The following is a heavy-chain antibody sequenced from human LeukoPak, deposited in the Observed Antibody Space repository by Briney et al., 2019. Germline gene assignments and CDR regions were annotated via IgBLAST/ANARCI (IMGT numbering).Heavy chain of an antibody. Sequence: PSETLSLTCAVYGGSFSGYYWSWIRQPPGKGLEWIGEINHSGSTNYNPSLKSRVTISVDTSKNQSSLKLSSVTAADTAVYYCARGFLYYYDSSGYWGQGTLVTVSS. CDR2: INHSGST. V-gene: IGHV4-34*01. J-gene: IGHJ4*02. CDR3: ARGFLYYYDSSGY. D-gene: IGHD3-22*01. CDR1: GGSFSGYY.